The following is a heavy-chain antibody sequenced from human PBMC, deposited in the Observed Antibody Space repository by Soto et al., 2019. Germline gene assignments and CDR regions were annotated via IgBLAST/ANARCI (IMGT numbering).Heavy chain of an antibody. V-gene: IGHV3-30*18. CDR1: GFSLTSYG. J-gene: IGHJ4*02. D-gene: IGHD6-19*01. CDR2: ISYDGSNK. Sequence: GGSLRLSCAASGFSLTSYGMHWVRQAPGKGLEWVAVISYDGSNKYYADSVKGRFTISRDNSMNTLFLQMSSLRADDTAVYYCAKAIAVAGLPYFNSWGQGTLVTVSS. CDR3: AKAIAVAGLPYFNS.